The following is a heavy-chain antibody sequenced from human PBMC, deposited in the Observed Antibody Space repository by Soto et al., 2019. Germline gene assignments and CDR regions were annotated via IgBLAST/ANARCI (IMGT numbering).Heavy chain of an antibody. Sequence: EVQLVESGGGLVQPGRSLRLSCAASGFTFDDYAMHWVRQAPGKGLEWVSGISWNSGNIGYADSVKGRFTISRDNPKNSLYLQMNSLRAEDTALYYCAKDKWELSYYFDYWGQGTLVTVSS. CDR2: ISWNSGNI. D-gene: IGHD1-26*01. CDR3: AKDKWELSYYFDY. V-gene: IGHV3-9*01. CDR1: GFTFDDYA. J-gene: IGHJ4*02.